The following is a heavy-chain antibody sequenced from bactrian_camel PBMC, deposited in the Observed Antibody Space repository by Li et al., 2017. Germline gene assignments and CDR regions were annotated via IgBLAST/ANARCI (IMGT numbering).Heavy chain of an antibody. V-gene: IGHV3S53*01. D-gene: IGHD6*01. Sequence: QVQLVESGGGSVQAGGALRLSCSGSGYITKGRCIAWFRQPPGKEREGVAATCSDGHIRYRDSVQGRFTISKNNAKTTVYLQMISLKPEDTAMYYCAASRTV. CDR2: TCSDGHI. CDR1: GYITKGRC.